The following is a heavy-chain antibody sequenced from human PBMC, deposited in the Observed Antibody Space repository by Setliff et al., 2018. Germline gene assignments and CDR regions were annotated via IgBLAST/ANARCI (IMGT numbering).Heavy chain of an antibody. D-gene: IGHD1-1*01. CDR2: INHSGSG. CDR3: RQAVVGRDVFDI. J-gene: IGHJ3*02. V-gene: IGHV4-38-2*01. CDR1: GYSISSGHF. Sequence: PSETLSLTCGVSGYSISSGHFWGWIRQPPGKGLEWFGEINHSGSGDYNPSFKSRVTISVDTSKKQFSLTLTSVTAADTALYYCRQAVVGRDVFDIWGQGTVVTVSS.